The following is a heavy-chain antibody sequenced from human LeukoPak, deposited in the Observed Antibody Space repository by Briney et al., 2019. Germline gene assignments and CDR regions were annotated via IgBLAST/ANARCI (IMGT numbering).Heavy chain of an antibody. CDR2: MSPNSGNT. J-gene: IGHJ4*02. CDR3: VRTPPNWGADF. V-gene: IGHV1-8*01. D-gene: IGHD7-27*01. Sequence: SVKVSCKSSGYTSSNYGISWMRQAPGQGLEWMGWMSPNSGNTGYAQKFQGRVTMTRDTSTGTAYLELSSLRSEDSAVYYCVRTPPNWGADFWGQGTLVTVSS. CDR1: GYTSSNYG.